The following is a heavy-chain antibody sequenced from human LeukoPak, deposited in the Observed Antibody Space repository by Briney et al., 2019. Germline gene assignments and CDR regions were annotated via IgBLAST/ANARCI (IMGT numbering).Heavy chain of an antibody. V-gene: IGHV1-8*01. Sequence: GASVKVSCKASGYTFTSYDINWVRQATGQGLEWMGWMNPNSGNTGYAQKFQGRVTMTRNTSISTAYMELSSLRSEDTAVYYCARGMSIVVVVAGYPPYYYMDVWGKGITVTISS. CDR3: ARGMSIVVVVAGYPPYYYMDV. D-gene: IGHD2-15*01. CDR1: GYTFTSYD. J-gene: IGHJ6*03. CDR2: MNPNSGNT.